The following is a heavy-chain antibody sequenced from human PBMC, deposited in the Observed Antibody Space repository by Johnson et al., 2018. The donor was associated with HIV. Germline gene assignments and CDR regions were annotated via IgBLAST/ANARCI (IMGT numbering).Heavy chain of an antibody. CDR1: GFTFSSYE. CDR3: ARSYSTSWNASDI. CDR2: ISSSGSTI. J-gene: IGHJ3*02. D-gene: IGHD4-11*01. Sequence: VQLVESGGGLVQPGGSLRLSCAASGFTFSSYEMNWVRQAPGKGLEWVSYISSSGSTIYYADSVKGRFTISRDNAKNSLYLQMNSLRAEDTAVYYCARSYSTSWNASDIWGQGTMVTVSA. V-gene: IGHV3-48*03.